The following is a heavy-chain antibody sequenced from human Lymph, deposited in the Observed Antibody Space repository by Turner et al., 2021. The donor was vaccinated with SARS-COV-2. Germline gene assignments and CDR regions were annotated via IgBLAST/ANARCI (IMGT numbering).Heavy chain of an antibody. CDR3: ARHNGGRLDY. CDR1: EFTFSNSG. Sequence: QVQLVESGGGVVQPGRSLRLSCAASEFTFSNSGMHWVRQAPVKGLEWVAVIWFDGSNKYYADSVKGRFTISRDNSKNTLYLQMNSLRAEDTAVYYCARHNGGRLDYWGQGTLVTVSS. J-gene: IGHJ4*02. V-gene: IGHV3-33*01. D-gene: IGHD3-16*01. CDR2: IWFDGSNK.